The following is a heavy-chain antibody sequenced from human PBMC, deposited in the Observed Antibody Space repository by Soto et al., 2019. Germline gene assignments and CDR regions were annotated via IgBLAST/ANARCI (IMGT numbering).Heavy chain of an antibody. CDR3: ARGRRGGGWFDP. D-gene: IGHD3-10*01. Sequence: PSETLSLTCAVSGGSISSGGYSWSWIRQPPGKGLEWIGYIYHSGSTYYNPSLKSRVTISVGRSKNQFSLKLSSVTAADTAVYYCARGRRGGGWFDPWGQGTLVTVSS. CDR2: IYHSGST. V-gene: IGHV4-30-2*01. CDR1: GGSISSGGYS. J-gene: IGHJ5*02.